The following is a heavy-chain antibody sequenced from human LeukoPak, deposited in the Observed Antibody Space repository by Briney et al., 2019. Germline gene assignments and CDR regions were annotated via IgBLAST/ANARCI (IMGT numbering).Heavy chain of an antibody. J-gene: IGHJ4*02. CDR3: AKEKYSSGFADY. D-gene: IGHD6-19*01. CDR1: GFSFSTYA. Sequence: GGSLRLSCAAAGFSFSTYAMTWVRQAPGKGLEWVSAISGSGGSTYYADSVKGRFTISRDNSKNTLYLQMNSLRAEDTALYYCAKEKYSSGFADYWGQGTLVTVSS. V-gene: IGHV3-23*01. CDR2: ISGSGGST.